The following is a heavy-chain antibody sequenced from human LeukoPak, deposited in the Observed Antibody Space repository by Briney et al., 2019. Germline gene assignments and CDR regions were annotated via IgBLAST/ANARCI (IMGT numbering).Heavy chain of an antibody. D-gene: IGHD2-2*01. J-gene: IGHJ4*02. CDR3: ASRNCISPSCYRGLLYY. Sequence: QAGGSLTLSCAASGFIFSNFAMSWVRQAPGKGLEWVSSMSVSAESTFYADSVKGRFTISRDNSKSTLHLQMNNLRAEDTAVYYCASRNCISPSCYRGLLYYWGQGTLVTVSS. CDR1: GFIFSNFA. CDR2: MSVSAEST. V-gene: IGHV3-23*01.